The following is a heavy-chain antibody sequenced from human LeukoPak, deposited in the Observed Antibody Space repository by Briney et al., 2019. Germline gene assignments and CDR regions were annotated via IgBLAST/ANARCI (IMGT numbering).Heavy chain of an antibody. CDR3: AREFWSGYYPDY. D-gene: IGHD3-3*01. V-gene: IGHV1-2*02. CDR2: INPNSGGT. Sequence: ASVKVSCKASGYTFTGYYMHWVRQAPGQGLEWMGWINPNSGGTNYAQKFQGRVTMTRDTSISTAYMELGRLRSDDTAVYYCAREFWSGYYPDYWGQGTLVTVSS. CDR1: GYTFTGYY. J-gene: IGHJ4*02.